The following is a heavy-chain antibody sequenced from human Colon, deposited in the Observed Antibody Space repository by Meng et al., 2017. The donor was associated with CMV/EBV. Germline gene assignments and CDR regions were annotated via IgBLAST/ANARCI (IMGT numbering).Heavy chain of an antibody. Sequence: GGSLRLSCAASGFTFSSYGMHWVRQAPGKGLEWVAFIRYDESNEKYSDSVKGRFTISRDNSRNTLYLQMNSLRTEDTAIYYCTKGYSGLAIYAFDVWGQGTRVTVSS. D-gene: IGHD3-22*01. V-gene: IGHV3-30*02. CDR2: IRYDESNE. CDR3: TKGYSGLAIYAFDV. CDR1: GFTFSSYG. J-gene: IGHJ3*01.